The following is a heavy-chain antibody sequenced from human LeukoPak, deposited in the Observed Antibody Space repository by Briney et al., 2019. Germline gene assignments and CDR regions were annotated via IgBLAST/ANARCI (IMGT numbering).Heavy chain of an antibody. CDR3: ARGTTSRIFDY. J-gene: IGHJ4*02. Sequence: SETLSLTCTVSGGSISSGGYYWSWTRQHPGKGVEWIGYVYYSGSDYYDPSLKSRTTISADTSKNQFSLKLSSVTAADTAVYYCARGTTSRIFDYWGQGTLVTVSS. V-gene: IGHV4-31*03. CDR1: GGSISSGGYY. D-gene: IGHD4-17*01. CDR2: VYYSGSD.